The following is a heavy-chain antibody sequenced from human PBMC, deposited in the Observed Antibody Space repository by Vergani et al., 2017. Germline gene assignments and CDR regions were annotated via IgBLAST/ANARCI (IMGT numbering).Heavy chain of an antibody. D-gene: IGHD1-14*01. V-gene: IGHV4-59*01. CDR1: GGSISSYY. CDR3: ARAGTTPRRNWFDP. Sequence: QLQLQESGSGLVKPSQTLSLTCTVSGGSISSYYWSWIRQPPGKGLEWIGYIYYSGSTNYNPSLKSRVTISVDTSKNQFSLKLSSVTAADTAVYYCARAGTTPRRNWFDPWGQGTLVTVSS. CDR2: IYYSGST. J-gene: IGHJ5*02.